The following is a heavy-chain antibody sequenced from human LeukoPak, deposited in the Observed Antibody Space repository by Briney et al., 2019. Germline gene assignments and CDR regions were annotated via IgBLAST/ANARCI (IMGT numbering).Heavy chain of an antibody. CDR2: INPSGGST. CDR3: ARVQGGTEFDY. D-gene: IGHD2-15*01. CDR1: GYTFTSYY. V-gene: IGHV1-46*01. J-gene: IGHJ4*02. Sequence: GASVKVSCKASGYTFTSYYMHWVRQAPGQGLEWMGIINPSGGSTSYAQKFQGRVTMTRDMSTSTDYMELSSLRSDDTAVYYCARVQGGTEFDYWGQGTLVAVSS.